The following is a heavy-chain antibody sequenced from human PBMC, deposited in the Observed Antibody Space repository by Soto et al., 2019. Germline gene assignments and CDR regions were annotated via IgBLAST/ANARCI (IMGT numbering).Heavy chain of an antibody. CDR1: GGSISSYY. CDR2: IYNGGST. V-gene: IGHV4-59*01. D-gene: IGHD3-10*01. CDR3: ARDDSERPATY. J-gene: IGHJ4*02. Sequence: PSETLSLTCIVSGGSISSYYWTWTRQPPGKGLEWIGCIYNGGSTNYNPSLKSRVTISVDTSKNQFSLKLNSVTAADTAVYYCARDDSERPATYWGQGILVTVS.